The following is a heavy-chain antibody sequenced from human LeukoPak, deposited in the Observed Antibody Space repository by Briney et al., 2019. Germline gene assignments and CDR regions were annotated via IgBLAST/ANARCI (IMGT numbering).Heavy chain of an antibody. CDR2: ISAYNGNT. J-gene: IGHJ5*02. Sequence: ASVKVSCKASGYTFTSYGISWVRQAPGQGLEWMGWISAYNGNTNYAQKLQGRVTMTTDTSTSTAYMELRSLRSDDTAVYYCAMTYGSGSFDRDWFDPWGQGTLVTVSS. CDR3: AMTYGSGSFDRDWFDP. V-gene: IGHV1-18*01. D-gene: IGHD3-10*01. CDR1: GYTFTSYG.